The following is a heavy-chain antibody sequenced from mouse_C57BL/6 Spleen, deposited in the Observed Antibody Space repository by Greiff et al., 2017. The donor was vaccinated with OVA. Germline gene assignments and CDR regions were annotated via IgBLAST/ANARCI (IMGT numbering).Heavy chain of an antibody. CDR1: GYTFTDYY. Sequence: VQLQQSGPELVKPGASVKISCKASGYTFTDYYMNWVKQSHGKSLEWIGDINPNNGGTSYNQKFKGKATLTVDKSSSTAYMELRSLTSEDSAVYYCARRRIYYGYDFDYWGQGTTLTVSS. CDR3: ARRRIYYGYDFDY. CDR2: INPNNGGT. J-gene: IGHJ2*01. D-gene: IGHD2-2*01. V-gene: IGHV1-26*01.